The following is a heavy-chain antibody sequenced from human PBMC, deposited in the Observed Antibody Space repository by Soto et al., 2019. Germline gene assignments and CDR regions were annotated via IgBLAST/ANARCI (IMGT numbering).Heavy chain of an antibody. CDR1: GGSISSGGYS. CDR3: AREASVYFGY. V-gene: IGHV4-30-2*01. Sequence: SETLSLTCALSGGSISSGGYSWSWIRQQPGKGLEWIGYIYHSGSTYYNPSLKSRVTISVDRSKNQFSLKLSSVTAADTAVYYCAREASVYFGYWGQGTLVTVSS. CDR2: IYHSGST. D-gene: IGHD1-20*01. J-gene: IGHJ4*02.